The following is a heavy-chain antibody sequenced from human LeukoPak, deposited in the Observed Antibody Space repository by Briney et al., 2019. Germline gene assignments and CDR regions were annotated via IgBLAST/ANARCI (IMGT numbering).Heavy chain of an antibody. Sequence: AGETLSLTCTVSGGSISSYYWSWIRQPPGKGLEWIGYIYYSGSTNYNPSLKSRVTISVDPSKNQYSLKLSSVTAADTAVYYCAKGHPWELLFGAFDIWGQGTMVTVSS. V-gene: IGHV4-59*01. D-gene: IGHD1-26*01. CDR2: IYYSGST. CDR3: AKGHPWELLFGAFDI. CDR1: GGSISSYY. J-gene: IGHJ3*02.